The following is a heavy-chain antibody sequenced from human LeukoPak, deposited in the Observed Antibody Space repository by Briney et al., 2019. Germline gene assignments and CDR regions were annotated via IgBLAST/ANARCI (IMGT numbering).Heavy chain of an antibody. CDR2: ISSSGRTI. CDR3: ARGGPRWLNYFDY. V-gene: IGHV3-48*03. D-gene: IGHD5-24*01. Sequence: GGSLRLSCAASGFTFSTYEVNWVRQAPGKGLEWVSYISSSGRTIYYADSVRGRFTISRDNAKNSLYLQMNSLRAEDTAVYYCARGGPRWLNYFDYWGQGTLLSVSS. CDR1: GFTFSTYE. J-gene: IGHJ4*02.